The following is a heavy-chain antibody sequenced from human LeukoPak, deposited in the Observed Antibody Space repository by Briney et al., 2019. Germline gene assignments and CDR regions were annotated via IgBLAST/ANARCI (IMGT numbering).Heavy chain of an antibody. D-gene: IGHD3-10*01. V-gene: IGHV4-39*07. CDR2: IYYSGNT. J-gene: IGHJ4*02. CDR1: GDSISSSNSY. Sequence: SETLSLTCTVSGDSISSSNSYWGWIRQPPGKGLEWIGSIYYSGNTYYNASLKSRVTISVDTSKNQFSLKLSSVTAADTAVYYCARMPGFGELLSGFDYWGQGTLVTVSS. CDR3: ARMPGFGELLSGFDY.